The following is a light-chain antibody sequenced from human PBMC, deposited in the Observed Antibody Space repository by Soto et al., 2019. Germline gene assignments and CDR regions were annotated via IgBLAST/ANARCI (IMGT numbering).Light chain of an antibody. CDR1: QSISSW. Sequence: DIQMTQSPSTLSASVGDRVTITCRASQSISSWLAWYQQKPGKAPKLLIYKASSLESGVPSRFSGSGSGTESTLTSSSLQPDEFATYYCQQYNSYSGTLGQGTNVEIK. J-gene: IGKJ1*01. V-gene: IGKV1-5*03. CDR3: QQYNSYSGT. CDR2: KAS.